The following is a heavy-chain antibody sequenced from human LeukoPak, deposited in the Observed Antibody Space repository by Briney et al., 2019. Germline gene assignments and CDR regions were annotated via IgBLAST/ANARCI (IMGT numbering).Heavy chain of an antibody. CDR2: INSDGSST. CDR3: ARVRGYSYAYGY. J-gene: IGHJ4*02. CDR1: GFTFSSYW. V-gene: IGHV3-74*01. D-gene: IGHD5-18*01. Sequence: GGSLRLSCAASGFTFSSYWMHWVRQSPGKGLVWVSRINSDGSSTSYADSVKGRFTISRDNAKNTLYLQMNSLRAEDTAVYYCARVRGYSYAYGYWGQGTLVTVSS.